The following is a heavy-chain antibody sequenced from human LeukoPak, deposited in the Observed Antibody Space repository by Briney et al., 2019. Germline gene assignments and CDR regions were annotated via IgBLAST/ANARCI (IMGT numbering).Heavy chain of an antibody. CDR1: GYTFTSYD. Sequence: ASVKVSCKASGYTFTSYDINWVRQATGQGLEWMGWMNPKSGNTGYAQKFQGRVTMTRNTSISTAYMELSSLRSEDTAVYYCARRYCSGGSCKMIYDYWGQGTLVTVSS. D-gene: IGHD2-15*01. CDR3: ARRYCSGGSCKMIYDY. CDR2: MNPKSGNT. V-gene: IGHV1-8*01. J-gene: IGHJ4*02.